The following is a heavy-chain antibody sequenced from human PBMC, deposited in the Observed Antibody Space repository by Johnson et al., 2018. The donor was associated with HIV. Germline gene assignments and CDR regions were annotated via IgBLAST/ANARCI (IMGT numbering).Heavy chain of an antibody. CDR3: ARAGSSSDDAFDI. CDR1: GFIFSNAW. V-gene: IGHV3-15*01. D-gene: IGHD6-6*01. J-gene: IGHJ3*02. Sequence: EVQLVESGGGVVQPGGSLRLSCAVSGFIFSNAWMSWVRQAPGKGLEWVGRVKSKNDGGTTEYGAPVKGRFTISRDESKNMMYLQMNSLKTEDTAVYYCARAGSSSDDAFDIWGQGTMVTVSS. CDR2: VKSKNDGGTT.